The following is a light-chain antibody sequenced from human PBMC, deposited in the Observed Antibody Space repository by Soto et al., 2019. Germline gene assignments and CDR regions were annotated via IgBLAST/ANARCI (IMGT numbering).Light chain of an antibody. J-gene: IGLJ1*01. V-gene: IGLV2-8*01. CDR2: EVT. Sequence: QSALTQPPSASGSPGQSVAISCTGTSSDVGGYNYVSWYQQYPGKAPKHIMYEVTKRPSGVPDRFSGSKSGNTASLTVSWLQAEDEADYYCCSYVGSNNYVFGTGTKLTVL. CDR3: CSYVGSNNYV. CDR1: SSDVGGYNY.